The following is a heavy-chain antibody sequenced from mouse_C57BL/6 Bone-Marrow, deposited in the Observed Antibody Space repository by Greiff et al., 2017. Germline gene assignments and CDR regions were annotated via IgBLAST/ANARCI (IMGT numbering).Heavy chain of an antibody. CDR1: GYTFTSYG. CDR3: AKGRLIYYFDY. J-gene: IGHJ2*01. CDR2: IYPRSGNT. V-gene: IGHV1-81*01. D-gene: IGHD3-2*02. Sequence: QVQLKQSGAELARPGASVKLSCKASGYTFTSYGISWVKQRTGQGLEWIGEIYPRSGNTYYNEKFKGKATLTADKSSSTAYMELRSLTSEDSAVYFCAKGRLIYYFDYWGQGTTLTVSS.